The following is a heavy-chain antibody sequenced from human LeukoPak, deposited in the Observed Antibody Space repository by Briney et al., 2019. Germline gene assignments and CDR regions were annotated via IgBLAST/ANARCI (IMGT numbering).Heavy chain of an antibody. CDR1: GFTFSSYS. Sequence: GGSLGLSCAASGFTFSSYSMNWVRQAPGTGLEWVSSITSSSSHVYYADSVKGRFTISRDNAKNSLYLQMNSLRAEDTAVYYCAREGVGGYSGYDPFDYWGQGTLVTVSS. J-gene: IGHJ4*02. V-gene: IGHV3-21*01. CDR2: ITSSSSHV. CDR3: AREGVGGYSGYDPFDY. D-gene: IGHD5-12*01.